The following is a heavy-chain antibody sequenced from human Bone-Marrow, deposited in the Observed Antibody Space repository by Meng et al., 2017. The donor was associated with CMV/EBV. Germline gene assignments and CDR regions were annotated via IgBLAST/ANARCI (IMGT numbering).Heavy chain of an antibody. Sequence: GESLKISCAASGFTFSSYAMSWVRQAPGKGLEWVSVIYSGGSTYYADSVKGRFTISRDNSKNTLYLQMNSLRAEDTAVYYCARDYYDSSGYYYYYYYYGMDVWGQGTTVTVSS. J-gene: IGHJ6*02. D-gene: IGHD3-22*01. CDR1: GFTFSSYA. CDR3: ARDYYDSSGYYYYYYYYGMDV. CDR2: IYSGGST. V-gene: IGHV3-66*02.